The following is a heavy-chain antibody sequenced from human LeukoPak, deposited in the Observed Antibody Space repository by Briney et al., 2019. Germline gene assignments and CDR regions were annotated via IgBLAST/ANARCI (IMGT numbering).Heavy chain of an antibody. CDR3: ATGIRWSRDSSSWFIFDY. Sequence: SVKVSCKASGGTFSSYAISWVRQAPGQGLEWMGGIIPIFGTANYAQKFQGRVTITTDESTSTAYMELSSLRSEDTAVYYCATGIRWSRDSSSWFIFDYWGQGTLVTVSS. D-gene: IGHD6-13*01. CDR1: GGTFSSYA. CDR2: IIPIFGTA. V-gene: IGHV1-69*05. J-gene: IGHJ4*02.